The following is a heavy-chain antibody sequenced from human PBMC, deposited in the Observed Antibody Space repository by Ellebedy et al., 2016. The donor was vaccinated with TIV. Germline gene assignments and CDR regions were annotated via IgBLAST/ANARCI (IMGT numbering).Heavy chain of an antibody. Sequence: PGGSLRLSCAASGFTFSSYAMSWVRQAPGKGLEWVSAISGSGGSTYYADSVKGRFTISRDNSKNTLYLQMNSLRAEDTAVYYCAKDPGTGDDYGDYPSAFDIWGQGTMVTVSS. CDR1: GFTFSSYA. CDR2: ISGSGGST. J-gene: IGHJ3*02. D-gene: IGHD4-17*01. V-gene: IGHV3-23*01. CDR3: AKDPGTGDDYGDYPSAFDI.